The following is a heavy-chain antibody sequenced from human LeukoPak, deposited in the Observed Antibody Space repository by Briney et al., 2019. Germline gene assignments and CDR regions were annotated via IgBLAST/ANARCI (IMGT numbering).Heavy chain of an antibody. CDR2: SYHSGST. Sequence: SESLCVTCTVSGGSISHGDYYWGWIRQPPGTGLEWLGYSYHSGSTYYNPSLKSRVSLSVEASRNQFSLKLTSVTPADPAVYYCVSDKSRAHWFDPWGQGTLVTVSS. J-gene: IGHJ5*02. V-gene: IGHV4-30-4*01. CDR1: GGSISHGDYY. CDR3: VSDKSRAHWFDP.